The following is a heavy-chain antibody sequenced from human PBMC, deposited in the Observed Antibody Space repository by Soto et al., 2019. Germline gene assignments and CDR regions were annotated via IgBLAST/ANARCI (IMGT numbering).Heavy chain of an antibody. CDR3: ARRTLLLSSFYDY. D-gene: IGHD2-21*02. CDR1: GGSISSSSYY. V-gene: IGHV4-39*01. J-gene: IGHJ4*02. Sequence: LQLQESGPGLVKPSETLSLTCTVTGGSISSSSYYWGWIRQPPGKGLEWIGSSYYSGNTYYNPSPKSRFSVSVKTSKNQFPLRMTSMTAADTAVYYCARRTLLLSSFYDYWGQGTLVTVSS. CDR2: SYYSGNT.